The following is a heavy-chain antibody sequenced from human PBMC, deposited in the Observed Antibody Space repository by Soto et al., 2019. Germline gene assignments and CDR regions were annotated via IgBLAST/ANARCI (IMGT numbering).Heavy chain of an antibody. V-gene: IGHV4-31*11. CDR1: GGSISSGGYY. D-gene: IGHD3-22*01. CDR3: PGSYDRSGYYYYYGMDV. CDR2: IYYSGST. Sequence: QVQLQESGPGLVKPSQTLSLTCAVSGGSISSGGYYWSWIRQHPGKGLEWIGYIYYSGSTYYNPSLKRRAAIPEATSQNRCCLERGVVTAADTDVYCGPGSYDRSGYYYYYGMDVWGQGTTVTVSS. J-gene: IGHJ6*02.